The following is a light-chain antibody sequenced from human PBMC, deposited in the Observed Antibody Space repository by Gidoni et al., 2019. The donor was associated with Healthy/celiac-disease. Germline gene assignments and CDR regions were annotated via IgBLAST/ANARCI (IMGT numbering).Light chain of an antibody. Sequence: EIVLTQSPGTLSSSPGERATLSCRASQSVSSSYLAWYQQKPGQAPRLLIYGASSRATGIPDRFSGSGSGTDFTLTISRLEPEDFAVYYCQQYGSSLYTFXXXTKLEIK. CDR1: QSVSSSY. J-gene: IGKJ2*01. CDR3: QQYGSSLYT. CDR2: GAS. V-gene: IGKV3-20*01.